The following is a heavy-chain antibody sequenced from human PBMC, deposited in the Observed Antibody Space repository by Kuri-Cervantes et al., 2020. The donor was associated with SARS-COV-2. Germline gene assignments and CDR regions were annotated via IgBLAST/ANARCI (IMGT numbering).Heavy chain of an antibody. V-gene: IGHV3-23*01. CDR3: AKDQDYYDSSGQFDY. CDR2: ISGSGGST. CDR1: GFTFSSYA. D-gene: IGHD3-22*01. Sequence: GGSLRLSCAASGFTFSSYAMSWVRQAPGKGLEWVSAISGSGGSTYYADSVKGRFTISRDNSKNTPYLQMNSLRAEDTAVYYCAKDQDYYDSSGQFDYWGQGTLVTVSS. J-gene: IGHJ4*02.